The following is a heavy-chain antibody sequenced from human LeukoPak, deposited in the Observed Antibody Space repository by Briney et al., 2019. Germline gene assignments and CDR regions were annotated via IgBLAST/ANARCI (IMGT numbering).Heavy chain of an antibody. CDR2: INAGNGNT. CDR3: AGGYCSSTSCYAFSNWFDP. Sequence: ASVKVSCKASGYTFTSYAMHWVRQAPGQRLEWMGWINAGNGNTKYSQKFQGRVTITRDTSASPAYMELSSLRSEDTAVYYCAGGYCSSTSCYAFSNWFDPWGQGTLVTVSS. D-gene: IGHD2-2*01. V-gene: IGHV1-3*01. J-gene: IGHJ5*02. CDR1: GYTFTSYA.